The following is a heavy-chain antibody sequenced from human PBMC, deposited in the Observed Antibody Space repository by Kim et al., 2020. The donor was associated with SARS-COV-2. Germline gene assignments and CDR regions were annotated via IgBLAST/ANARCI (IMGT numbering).Heavy chain of an antibody. D-gene: IGHD2-2*01. V-gene: IGHV4-34*01. CDR2: INHSGST. Sequence: SETLSLTCAVYGGSFSGYYWSWIRQPPGKGLEWIGEINHSGSTNYNPSLKSRVTISVDTSKNQFSLKLSSVTAADTAVYYCARCRYQLLYYYYGMDVWGQGTTVTVSS. J-gene: IGHJ6*02. CDR3: ARCRYQLLYYYYGMDV. CDR1: GGSFSGYY.